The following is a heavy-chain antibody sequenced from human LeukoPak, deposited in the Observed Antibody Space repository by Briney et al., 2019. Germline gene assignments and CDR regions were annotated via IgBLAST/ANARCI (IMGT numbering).Heavy chain of an antibody. J-gene: IGHJ4*02. CDR2: IYSGGST. D-gene: IGHD3-10*01. Sequence: GGSLRLSCAASGFTDSSNYISWVRQAPGKGRERVSVIYSGGSTYYADSVKGRFTISRDNSKNTLYLQMNSLRAEDTAVYYCARGVWFGELPYLGYWGQGTLVTVSS. V-gene: IGHV3-66*01. CDR3: ARGVWFGELPYLGY. CDR1: GFTDSSNY.